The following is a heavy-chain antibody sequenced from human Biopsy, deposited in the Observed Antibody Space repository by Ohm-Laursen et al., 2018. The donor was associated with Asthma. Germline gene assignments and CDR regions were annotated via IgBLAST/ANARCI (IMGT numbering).Heavy chain of an antibody. V-gene: IGHV4-59*12. CDR1: GGSISSFY. D-gene: IGHD3-22*01. CDR3: ARAQDYYDSRGYYRSFDY. Sequence: TLSLTCSVYGGSISSFYWSWIRQSPEKGLEWMGYVYWTGSTNYNPSLKSRITMSVDTSKNRMFLELSSVTAADTAVYYCARAQDYYDSRGYYRSFDYWGQGTLVTVSS. CDR2: VYWTGST. J-gene: IGHJ4*02.